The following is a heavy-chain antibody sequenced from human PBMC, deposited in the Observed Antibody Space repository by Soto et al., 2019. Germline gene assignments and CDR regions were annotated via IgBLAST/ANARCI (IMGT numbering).Heavy chain of an antibody. V-gene: IGHV3-30*18. CDR3: AKVSGSYSDY. CDR2: ISYDGSNK. J-gene: IGHJ4*02. D-gene: IGHD1-26*01. CDR1: GFTFSSAW. Sequence: GGSLRLSCAASGFTFSSAWMNWVRQAPGEGLEWVAVISYDGSNKYYADSVKGRFTISRDNSKNTLYLQMNSLRAEDTAVYYCAKVSGSYSDYWGQGTLVTVSS.